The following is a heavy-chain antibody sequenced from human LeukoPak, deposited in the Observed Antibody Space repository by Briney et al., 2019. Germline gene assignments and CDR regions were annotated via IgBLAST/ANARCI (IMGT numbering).Heavy chain of an antibody. Sequence: PGGSLRLSCAASGFTATTNYMSSVRQGPEEGLEWVSIIYSDGSKYYANTVKGQFTISRDNSKNTLDLQMNRLGAEDTAVYYCVRANGELWDNTYYYYMDVWGKGTTVTVSS. J-gene: IGHJ6*03. V-gene: IGHV3-53*01. D-gene: IGHD1-26*01. CDR1: GFTATTNY. CDR3: VRANGELWDNTYYYYMDV. CDR2: IYSDGSK.